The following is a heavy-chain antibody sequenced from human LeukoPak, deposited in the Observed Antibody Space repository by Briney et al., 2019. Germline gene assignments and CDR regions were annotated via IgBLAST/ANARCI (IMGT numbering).Heavy chain of an antibody. CDR1: GFTFSSYS. Sequence: GGSLRLSCAASGFTFSSYSMNWVRQAPGKGLEWVSSISSSSSYIYYADSVKGRFIISRDNAKNSLYLQMNSLRAEDTAVYYCARDGRRGYSYGFFDYWGQGTLVTVSS. CDR2: ISSSSSYI. J-gene: IGHJ4*02. CDR3: ARDGRRGYSYGFFDY. V-gene: IGHV3-21*01. D-gene: IGHD5-18*01.